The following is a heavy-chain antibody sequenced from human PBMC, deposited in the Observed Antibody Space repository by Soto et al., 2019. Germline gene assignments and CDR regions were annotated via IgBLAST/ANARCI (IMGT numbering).Heavy chain of an antibody. CDR1: GFTFTSYS. CDR3: AKAGFSSSWSPTYFDY. J-gene: IGHJ4*02. CDR2: ISGTGYNT. Sequence: GWCLRLSCAASGFTFTSYSMNWVRMAPGKGLEWVSAISGTGYNTYYADSVKGRFTISRDNTKNTLYLQMNSLRAEDTAVYYCAKAGFSSSWSPTYFDYWGQGTLVTVSS. D-gene: IGHD6-13*01. V-gene: IGHV3-23*01.